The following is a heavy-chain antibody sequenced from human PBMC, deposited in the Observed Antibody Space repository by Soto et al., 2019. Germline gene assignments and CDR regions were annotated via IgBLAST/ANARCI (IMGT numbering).Heavy chain of an antibody. CDR1: GGSISSGGYY. V-gene: IGHV4-31*03. CDR3: ARWHQQYQLPMGVDY. Sequence: QVQLQESGPGLVKPSQTLSLTCTVSGGSISSGGYYWSWIRQHPGKGLEWIEYIYYSGSTYYNPSLKSRVTISVDTSKNQFSLKLSSVTAADTAVYYCARWHQQYQLPMGVDYWGQGTLVTVSS. CDR2: IYYSGST. J-gene: IGHJ4*02. D-gene: IGHD2-2*01.